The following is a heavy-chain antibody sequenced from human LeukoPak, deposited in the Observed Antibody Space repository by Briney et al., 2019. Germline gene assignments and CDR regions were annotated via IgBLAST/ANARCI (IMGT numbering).Heavy chain of an antibody. Sequence: GGSLRLSCAASGFTFSSYAMTWVRQAPGKGLEWVSTISGSAGSTYYVDSVKGRFTISRDNSENTLYLQMNSLRAEDTAVYYCAKEFASDFWSGPIDNWGQGTLVTVSS. CDR2: ISGSAGST. D-gene: IGHD3-3*01. CDR3: AKEFASDFWSGPIDN. V-gene: IGHV3-23*01. CDR1: GFTFSSYA. J-gene: IGHJ4*02.